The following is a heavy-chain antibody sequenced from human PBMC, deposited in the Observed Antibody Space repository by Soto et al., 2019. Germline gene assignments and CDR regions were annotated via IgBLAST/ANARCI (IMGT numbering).Heavy chain of an antibody. V-gene: IGHV3-23*01. CDR1: GFTFSSYA. D-gene: IGHD3-3*01. Sequence: GGSLRLSCAASGFTFSSYAMSWVRQAPGKGLEWVSAISGSGGSTYYADSVKGRFTISRDNSKNTLYLQMNSLSAEDTAVYYCARDGALRFFEWLGTNWFDPWRQGILVNVS. CDR2: ISGSGGST. CDR3: ARDGALRFFEWLGTNWFDP. J-gene: IGHJ5*02.